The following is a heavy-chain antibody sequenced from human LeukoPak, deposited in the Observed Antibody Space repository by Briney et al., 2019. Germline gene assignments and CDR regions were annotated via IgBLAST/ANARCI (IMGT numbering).Heavy chain of an antibody. CDR3: ARGGSSSWLYNWFDP. J-gene: IGHJ5*02. D-gene: IGHD6-13*01. CDR1: GGSISSYY. CDR2: IYYSGST. V-gene: IGHV4-59*12. Sequence: SETLSLTCTVSGGSISSYYWSWIRQPPGKGLEWIGYIYYSGSTNYNPSLKSRVTISVDTSKNQFSLKLSSVTAADTAVYYCARGGSSSWLYNWFDPWGQGTLVTVSS.